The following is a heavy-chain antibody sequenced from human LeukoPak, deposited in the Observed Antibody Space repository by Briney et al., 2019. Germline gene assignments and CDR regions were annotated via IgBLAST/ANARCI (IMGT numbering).Heavy chain of an antibody. D-gene: IGHD3-3*01. CDR3: ARGGLYYDFWSGYRAVDY. J-gene: IGHJ4*02. CDR1: GGSFSVYY. V-gene: IGHV4-34*01. Sequence: AETLSLTCAVYGGSFSVYYWSWIRQPPGKGLEWIGEINHSGSTNYNPSLKSRVTISVDTSKNQFSLKLSSVTAADTAVYYCARGGLYYDFWSGYRAVDYWGQGTLVTVSS. CDR2: INHSGST.